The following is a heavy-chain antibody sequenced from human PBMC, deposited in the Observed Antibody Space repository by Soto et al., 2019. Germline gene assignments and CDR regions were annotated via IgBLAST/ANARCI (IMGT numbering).Heavy chain of an antibody. V-gene: IGHV4-61*01. CDR2: IYYTGST. D-gene: IGHD3-22*01. CDR1: GGSVSSESHY. CDR3: ARGIYLSYYYDSSGQIDACYI. Sequence: SETLSLTCTVSGGSVSSESHYWSWIRQTPGKGLEWSGYIYYTGSTDYNPSLKSRVTISVDTCKNQFSLKLSSVTAADSAVYYCARGIYLSYYYDSSGQIDACYIWGQGTMVTVSS. J-gene: IGHJ3*02.